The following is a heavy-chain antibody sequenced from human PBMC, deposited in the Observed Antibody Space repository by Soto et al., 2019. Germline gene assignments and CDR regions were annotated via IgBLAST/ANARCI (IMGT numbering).Heavy chain of an antibody. CDR3: ARVPLQGVKQYSSSHPLGYYYYMDV. Sequence: QVQLQESGPGLVKPSETLSLTCTVSGGSISSYYWSWIRQPPGKGLEWIGYIYYSGSTNYNPSLKSRVTISVDTSKNQFSLKLSSVTAADTAVYYCARVPLQGVKQYSSSHPLGYYYYMDVWGKGTTVTVSS. V-gene: IGHV4-59*01. J-gene: IGHJ6*03. CDR1: GGSISSYY. D-gene: IGHD6-13*01. CDR2: IYYSGST.